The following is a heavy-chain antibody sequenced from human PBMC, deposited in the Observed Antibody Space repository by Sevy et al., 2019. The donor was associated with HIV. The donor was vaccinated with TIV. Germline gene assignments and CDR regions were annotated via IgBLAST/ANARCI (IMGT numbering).Heavy chain of an antibody. CDR3: ATTKDYYESSGCPFDY. CDR2: FNPEDGER. D-gene: IGHD3-22*01. V-gene: IGHV1-24*01. CDR1: GYTLNQLS. Sequence: ASVKVSCKVSGYTLNQLSMHWVRQAPGKGLEWMGSFNPEDGERFYAQKLQGRVTMTEDTSTDTANMELSRLRSDDTAMYYCATTKDYYESSGCPFDYWGQGTLVTVSS. J-gene: IGHJ4*02.